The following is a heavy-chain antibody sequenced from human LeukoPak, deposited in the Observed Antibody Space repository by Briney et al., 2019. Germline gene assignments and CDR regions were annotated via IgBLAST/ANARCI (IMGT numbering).Heavy chain of an antibody. V-gene: IGHV4-59*01. CDR3: ARGQPIAAAGIPFDY. CDR2: IYYSGST. Sequence: SETLSLTCTVSGGSISNYYWSWIRQPPGKGLEWIGYIYYSGSTNYNPSLKSRVTISVDTSKNRFSLNLSSVTAADTAVYYCARGQPIAAAGIPFDYWGQGTLVTVSS. CDR1: GGSISNYY. J-gene: IGHJ4*02. D-gene: IGHD6-13*01.